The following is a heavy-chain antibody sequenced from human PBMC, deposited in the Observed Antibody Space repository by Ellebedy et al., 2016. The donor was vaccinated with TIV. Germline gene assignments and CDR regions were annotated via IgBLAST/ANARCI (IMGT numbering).Heavy chain of an antibody. CDR2: MNPNSGNT. J-gene: IGHJ4*02. Sequence: ASVKVSXXASGYTFTSYDINWVRQATGQGLEWMGWMNPNSGNTGYAQKFQGRVTMTRNTSISTAYMELSSLRSDDTAVYYCARSSQYYDFWSGYFGTYYFDYWGQGTLVTVSS. D-gene: IGHD3-3*01. CDR3: ARSSQYYDFWSGYFGTYYFDY. V-gene: IGHV1-8*01. CDR1: GYTFTSYD.